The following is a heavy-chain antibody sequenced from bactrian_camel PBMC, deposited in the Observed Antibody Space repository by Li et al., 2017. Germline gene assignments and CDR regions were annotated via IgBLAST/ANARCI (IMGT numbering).Heavy chain of an antibody. CDR1: GFTFSSVW. CDR2: IDTRSGTT. V-gene: IGHV3S1*01. Sequence: QVQLVESGGGLVQPGGSPLRLSCAASGFTFSSVWMYWVRHAPGKGLEWVSTIDTRSGTTYYADSVKGRFTISRDNAKNSVYLQMNSLKPEDTAVYYCVTGFTGMNEYHYWGQGTQVTVS. CDR3: VTGFTGMNEYHY. J-gene: IGHJ4*01. D-gene: IGHD1*01.